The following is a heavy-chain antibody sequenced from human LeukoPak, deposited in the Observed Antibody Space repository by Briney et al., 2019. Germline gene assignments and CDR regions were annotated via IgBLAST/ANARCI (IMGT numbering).Heavy chain of an antibody. CDR3: ARGDYDILTGYYH. CDR2: IIPIFGTA. Sequence: SVTVSCTASGGTFSSYAISWVRQAPGQGLEWMGGIIPIFGTANYAQKFQGRVTITADESTSTAYMELSSLRSEDTAVYYCARGDYDILTGYYHWGQGTLVTVSS. V-gene: IGHV1-69*01. CDR1: GGTFSSYA. D-gene: IGHD3-9*01. J-gene: IGHJ5*02.